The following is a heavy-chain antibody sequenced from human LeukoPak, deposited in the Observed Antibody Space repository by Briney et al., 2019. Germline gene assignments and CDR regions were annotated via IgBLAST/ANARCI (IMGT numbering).Heavy chain of an antibody. CDR1: GFTFSSHN. D-gene: IGHD3-10*01. Sequence: KSGGSLRLSCAASGFTFSSHNMNWVRQAPGKGLVWVSSISGSNTYIYYSDSVKGRFTISRDNAKNSLYLQMNSLRAEDTAVYYCASDYYGSGGSENYMDVWGKGTTVTVSS. CDR2: ISGSNTYI. V-gene: IGHV3-21*03. J-gene: IGHJ6*03. CDR3: ASDYYGSGGSENYMDV.